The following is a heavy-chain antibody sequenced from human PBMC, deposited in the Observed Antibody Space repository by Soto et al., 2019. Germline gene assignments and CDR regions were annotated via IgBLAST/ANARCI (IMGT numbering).Heavy chain of an antibody. D-gene: IGHD3-9*01. J-gene: IGHJ4*02. V-gene: IGHV1-3*01. CDR3: ARVGPPQYYDILTGFDY. CDR1: GYTFTSYA. Sequence: ASVKVSCKASGYTFTSYAMHWVRQAPGQRLEWMGWINAGNGNTKYSQQFQGRVTITRDTSASTAYMELSSLRSEDTAVYYCARVGPPQYYDILTGFDYWGQGTLVT. CDR2: INAGNGNT.